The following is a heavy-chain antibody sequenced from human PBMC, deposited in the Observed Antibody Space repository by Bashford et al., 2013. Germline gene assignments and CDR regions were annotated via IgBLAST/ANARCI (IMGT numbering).Heavy chain of an antibody. CDR2: INPSGGST. CDR1: GYTFISYY. D-gene: IGHD5-12*01. Sequence: SVKVSCKASGYTFISYYMHWVRQAPGQGLEWMGIINPSGGSTSYAQKFQGRVTMTTDTSTSTAYMELRSLRSDDTAVYYCARDWDIVGIDYWGQGTLVTVSS. CDR3: ARDWDIVGIDY. V-gene: IGHV1-46*01. J-gene: IGHJ4*02.